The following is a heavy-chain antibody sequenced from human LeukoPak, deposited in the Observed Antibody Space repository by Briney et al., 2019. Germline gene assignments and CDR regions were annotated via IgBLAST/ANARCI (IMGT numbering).Heavy chain of an antibody. Sequence: GGSLRLSCAASGFTFDDYAMHWVRQAPGKGLEWVSGISWNSGSIGYADSVKGRFTISRDNAKNSLYLQMNSLRAEDMALYYCAKDHGYSYGRGFDYWGQGTLVTVSP. J-gene: IGHJ4*02. CDR2: ISWNSGSI. CDR3: AKDHGYSYGRGFDY. V-gene: IGHV3-9*03. D-gene: IGHD5-18*01. CDR1: GFTFDDYA.